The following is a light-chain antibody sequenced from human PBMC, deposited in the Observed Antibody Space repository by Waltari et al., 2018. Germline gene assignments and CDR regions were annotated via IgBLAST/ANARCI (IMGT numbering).Light chain of an antibody. CDR2: KAS. V-gene: IGKV1-5*03. CDR3: QQYDNYWT. Sequence: CRASQSITNWWDGEQQKPGKAPKLLSYKASNLESGVPSRFSGSGSETEFTLTISSLQPDDFSTYYCQQYDNYWTFGQGTKVEIK. J-gene: IGKJ1*01. CDR1: QSITNW.